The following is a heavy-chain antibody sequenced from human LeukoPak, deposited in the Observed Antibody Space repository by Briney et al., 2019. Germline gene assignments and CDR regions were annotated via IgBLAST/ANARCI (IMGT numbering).Heavy chain of an antibody. CDR2: ISSGSSAI. V-gene: IGHV3-21*04. Sequence: PGGSLRLSCAASGFSFSSYWMSWVRRAPGKGLEWVSIISSGSSAIFSADALKGRFTISRDNSKNTLYLQMNSLRAEDTAVYYCARRAGAYSHPYDYWGQGTLVTVSS. J-gene: IGHJ4*02. CDR1: GFSFSSYW. D-gene: IGHD4/OR15-4a*01. CDR3: ARRAGAYSHPYDY.